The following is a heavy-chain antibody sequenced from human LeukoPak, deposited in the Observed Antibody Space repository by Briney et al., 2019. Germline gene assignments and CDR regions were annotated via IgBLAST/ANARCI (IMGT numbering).Heavy chain of an antibody. D-gene: IGHD1-26*01. CDR2: IYHSGST. CDR1: GGSISSGGYY. V-gene: IGHV4-30-2*01. Sequence: SQTLSLTCTVSGGSISSGGYYWSWIRQPPGKGLEWIGYIYHSGSTYYNPSLKSRVTISVDRSKNQFSLKLSSVTAADTAVYYCAKSLWELDPAGVYFYYGMDVWGQGTTVTVSS. CDR3: AKSLWELDPAGVYFYYGMDV. J-gene: IGHJ6*02.